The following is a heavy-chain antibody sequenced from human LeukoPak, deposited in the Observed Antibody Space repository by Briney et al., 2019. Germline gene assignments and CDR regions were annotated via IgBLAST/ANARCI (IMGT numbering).Heavy chain of an antibody. Sequence: ASVKVPCKASGYTFTSYGISWVRQAPGQGLEWMGWISAYNGNTNYAQKLQGRVTMTTDTSTSTAYMELRSLRSDDTAVYYCARDRCSGGSCYFWFDPWGQGTLVTVSS. CDR3: ARDRCSGGSCYFWFDP. CDR1: GYTFTSYG. CDR2: ISAYNGNT. V-gene: IGHV1-18*01. J-gene: IGHJ5*02. D-gene: IGHD2-15*01.